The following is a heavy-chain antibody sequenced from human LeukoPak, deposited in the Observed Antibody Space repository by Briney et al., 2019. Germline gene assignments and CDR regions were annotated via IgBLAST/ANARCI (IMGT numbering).Heavy chain of an antibody. J-gene: IGHJ4*02. Sequence: PGGSLRLSCAASGFTVSSNYMSWVRQAPGKGLEWVSVIYSGGSTYYADSVKGRVTISRDNSKSTLYLQMNSLRAEDTDVYYCARVDRRYCSGGSCYLTPFDYWGQGTLVTVSS. V-gene: IGHV3-53*05. CDR2: IYSGGST. D-gene: IGHD2-15*01. CDR1: GFTVSSNY. CDR3: ARVDRRYCSGGSCYLTPFDY.